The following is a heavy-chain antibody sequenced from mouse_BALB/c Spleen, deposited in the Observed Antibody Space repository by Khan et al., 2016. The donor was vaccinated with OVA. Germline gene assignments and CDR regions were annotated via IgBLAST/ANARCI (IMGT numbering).Heavy chain of an antibody. J-gene: IGHJ4*01. D-gene: IGHD2-14*01. CDR2: INPRSGYT. Sequence: LQESGAELARPGASVKMSCKASGYTFTSHTMHWVKQRPGQGLEWIGYINPRSGYTNYNQKFNDKATLTADKSSSTAYMQLSSLTSEDSAVYYCARRTTGYALDYWGQGTSGTVSS. V-gene: IGHV1-4*01. CDR3: ARRTTGYALDY. CDR1: GYTFTSHT.